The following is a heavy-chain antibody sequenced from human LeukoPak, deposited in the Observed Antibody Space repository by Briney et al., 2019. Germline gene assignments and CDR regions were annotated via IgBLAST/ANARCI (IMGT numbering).Heavy chain of an antibody. CDR2: ISGSGGST. CDR3: AKSYSSSWYFHFDY. CDR1: GFTFSSYA. J-gene: IGHJ4*02. V-gene: IGHV3-23*01. D-gene: IGHD6-13*01. Sequence: GGSLRLSCAASGFTFSSYAMSWVRQAPGKGLEWVSAISGSGGSTYYADSVKGQFTISRDNSKNTLYLQMNSLRAEDTAVYYCAKSYSSSWYFHFDYWGQGTLVTVSS.